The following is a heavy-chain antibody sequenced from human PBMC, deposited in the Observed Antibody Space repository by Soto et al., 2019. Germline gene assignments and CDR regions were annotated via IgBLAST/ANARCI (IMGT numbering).Heavy chain of an antibody. CDR1: GSTFSNHW. V-gene: IGHV3-7*01. CDR3: AREFGEMISHTYYRGFGF. CDR2: IKQDGSEK. Sequence: GGSLRLSCAASGSTFSNHWMSWVRQAPGKGLEWVANIKQDGSEKHYVDSVKGRFTISRDNSKNTLYLQMNSLRAEDTAVYYCAREFGEMISHTYYRGFGFWGLGTLVTVSS. D-gene: IGHD3-22*01. J-gene: IGHJ4*02.